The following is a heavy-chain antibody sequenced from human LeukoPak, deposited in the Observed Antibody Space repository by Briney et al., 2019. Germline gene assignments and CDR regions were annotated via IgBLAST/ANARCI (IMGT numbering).Heavy chain of an antibody. D-gene: IGHD3-3*01. Sequence: SETLSLTCTVSGGSISSDYWSWIRQPAGKGLEWIGRIYTSGSTNYNPSLKSRVTMSVDTSKNQFSLKLSSVTAADTAVYYCARDRFLEWMDYYYYGMDVWGQGTTVTVSS. CDR2: IYTSGST. J-gene: IGHJ6*02. CDR1: GGSISSDY. CDR3: ARDRFLEWMDYYYYGMDV. V-gene: IGHV4-4*07.